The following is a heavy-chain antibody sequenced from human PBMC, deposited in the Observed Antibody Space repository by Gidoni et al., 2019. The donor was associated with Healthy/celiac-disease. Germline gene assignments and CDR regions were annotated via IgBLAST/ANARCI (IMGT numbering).Heavy chain of an antibody. CDR2: IYYSGST. Sequence: QLQLQESGPGLVKPSETLSLTCPVSGGPISSSSYHWGWIRQPPGRGLEWIGSIYYSGSTYYNPSLKSRVTISVDTSKTQFSLKLSSVTAADTAVYYCARYCSGGSCYPGAFDYWGQGTLVTVSS. D-gene: IGHD2-15*01. V-gene: IGHV4-39*01. CDR1: GGPISSSSYH. J-gene: IGHJ4*02. CDR3: ARYCSGGSCYPGAFDY.